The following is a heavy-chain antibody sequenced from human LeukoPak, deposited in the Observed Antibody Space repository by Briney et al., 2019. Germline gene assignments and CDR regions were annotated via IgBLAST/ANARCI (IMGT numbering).Heavy chain of an antibody. CDR3: ARVLWSLKAVAGEDQ. V-gene: IGHV3-53*01. CDR1: GFTVSSNY. Sequence: GGSLRLSCAASGFTVSSNYMSWVRQAPGKGLEWVSVIYIGGSTYYADSVKGRFTISRDNSKTPLYLKMNSLRAEDTAVYYCARVLWSLKAVAGEDQWGQGTLVTVSS. CDR2: IYIGGST. J-gene: IGHJ4*02. D-gene: IGHD6-19*01.